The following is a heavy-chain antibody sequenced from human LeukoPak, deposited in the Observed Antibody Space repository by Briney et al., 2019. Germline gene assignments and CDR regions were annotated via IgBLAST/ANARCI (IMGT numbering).Heavy chain of an antibody. CDR1: GGSISSYY. V-gene: IGHV4-59*01. CDR3: ARDHPSGIAVAAFDY. D-gene: IGHD6-19*01. Sequence: SETLSLTCTGSGGSISSYYWSWIRQPPGKGLEGIGDIYYSGSTNYNPSLKSRVTISVDTSKNQFSLKLSSVTAADTAVYYCARDHPSGIAVAAFDYWGQGTLVTVSS. J-gene: IGHJ4*02. CDR2: IYYSGST.